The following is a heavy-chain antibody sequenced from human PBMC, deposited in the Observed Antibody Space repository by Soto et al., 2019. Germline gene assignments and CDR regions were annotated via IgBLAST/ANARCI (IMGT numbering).Heavy chain of an antibody. CDR3: ARKKGYCSSASCYDYYYYGMDV. CDR2: ISAYNGNT. V-gene: IGHV1-18*01. Sequence: ASVKVSCKASGYTFTSYGISWVRQAPGQGLEWMGWISAYNGNTNYAQKLQGRVTMTTDTSTSTAYMGLRSLRSDDTAVYYCARKKGYCSSASCYDYYYYGMDVWGQGTTVTVSS. D-gene: IGHD2-2*01. J-gene: IGHJ6*02. CDR1: GYTFTSYG.